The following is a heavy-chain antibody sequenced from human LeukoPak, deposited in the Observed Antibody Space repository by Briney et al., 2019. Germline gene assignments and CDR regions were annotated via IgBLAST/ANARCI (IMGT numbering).Heavy chain of an antibody. D-gene: IGHD3-22*01. CDR1: GFTFSSYE. CDR3: ARDTYDSSGYYRIDP. Sequence: GGSLRLSCAASGFTFSSYEMNWVRQAPGKGLEWVSYISSSGSTIYYADSVKGRFTISRDNAKNSLYLQTNSLRAEDTAVYYCARDTYDSSGYYRIDPWGQGTLVTVSS. J-gene: IGHJ5*02. V-gene: IGHV3-48*03. CDR2: ISSSGSTI.